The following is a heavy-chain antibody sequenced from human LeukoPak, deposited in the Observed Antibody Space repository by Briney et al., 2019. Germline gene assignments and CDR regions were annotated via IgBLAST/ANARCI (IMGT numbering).Heavy chain of an antibody. V-gene: IGHV1-2*02. D-gene: IGHD3-3*01. CDR1: GYTFTSYG. CDR2: INPNSGGT. Sequence: ASVKVSCKASGYTFTSYGISWVRQAPGQGLEWMGWINPNSGGTNYAQKFQGRVTMTRDTSISTAYMELSRLRSDDTAVYYCARGGTIFGVVIIPVGYWGQGTLVTVSS. J-gene: IGHJ4*02. CDR3: ARGGTIFGVVIIPVGY.